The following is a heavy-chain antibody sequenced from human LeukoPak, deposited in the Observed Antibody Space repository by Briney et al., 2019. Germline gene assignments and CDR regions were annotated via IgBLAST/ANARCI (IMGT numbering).Heavy chain of an antibody. J-gene: IGHJ4*02. CDR2: IQARGNP. Sequence: SETLSLTCTVSGNSVNSGLYYWNWIRQPAGKGLEWLGRIQARGNPNYNPSLKSRVTISVDTSKNQFSLKLSSVSAADTAVYYCARASSGWGFYWGQGTLVTVSS. V-gene: IGHV4-61*02. CDR1: GNSVNSGLYY. D-gene: IGHD6-19*01. CDR3: ARASSGWGFY.